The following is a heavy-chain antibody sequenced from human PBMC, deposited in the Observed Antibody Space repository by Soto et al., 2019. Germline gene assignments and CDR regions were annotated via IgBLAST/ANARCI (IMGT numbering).Heavy chain of an antibody. CDR2: IYYSGST. V-gene: IGHV4-59*08. D-gene: IGHD5-18*01. Sequence: SETLSLTCTVSGGSISSYYWSWIRQPPGKRLEWIGYIYYSGSTNYNPSLESRVTISLDTSKNHFSLKLSSVTAADTAVYYCARHRYSYGVYYFDYWGQGTLVTVSS. J-gene: IGHJ4*02. CDR1: GGSISSYY. CDR3: ARHRYSYGVYYFDY.